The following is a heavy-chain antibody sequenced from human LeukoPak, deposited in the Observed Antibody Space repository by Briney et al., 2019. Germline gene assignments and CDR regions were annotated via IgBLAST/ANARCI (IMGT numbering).Heavy chain of an antibody. CDR3: AKDPYSYGSYFDY. V-gene: IGHV3-30*02. Sequence: AGGSLGLHLGGFGCILHCLVMELVRPAPSKGAGVVGFIWYDGRDKYYAASVKGRFTISRDNSKNTLYLQMNSLRAEDTAMYYCAKDPYSYGSYFDYWGQGTLVTVSS. CDR2: IWYDGRDK. D-gene: IGHD5-18*01. J-gene: IGHJ4*02. CDR1: GCILHCLV.